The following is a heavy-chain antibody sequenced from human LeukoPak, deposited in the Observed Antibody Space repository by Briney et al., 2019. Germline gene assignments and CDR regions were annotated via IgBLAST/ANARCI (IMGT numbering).Heavy chain of an antibody. Sequence: GGSLRLSCAASGFTFSHYGMHWVRQAPGKGLEWVAVISYDGSNKYYTDSVKGRFTISRDNSKNTLYLQMNSLRAEDTAVYYCAKEAHYYGSRKGIDPWGQGTLVTVSS. CDR1: GFTFSHYG. CDR2: ISYDGSNK. V-gene: IGHV3-30*18. J-gene: IGHJ5*02. D-gene: IGHD3-10*01. CDR3: AKEAHYYGSRKGIDP.